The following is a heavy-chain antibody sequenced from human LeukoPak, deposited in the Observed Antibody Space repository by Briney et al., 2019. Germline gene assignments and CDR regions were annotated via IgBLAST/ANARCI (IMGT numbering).Heavy chain of an antibody. V-gene: IGHV4-61*02. Sequence: SQTLSLTCTVSGGSISSGSYYWSWIRQPAGKGLEWIGRICTSGSTRYNPSLKSRVHISVDTSKNQFSLKLSSLTAADAAVYYWASARDGYNWSYWGQGTLVTVSS. J-gene: IGHJ4*02. CDR3: ASARDGYNWSY. CDR2: ICTSGST. D-gene: IGHD5-24*01. CDR1: GGSISSGSYY.